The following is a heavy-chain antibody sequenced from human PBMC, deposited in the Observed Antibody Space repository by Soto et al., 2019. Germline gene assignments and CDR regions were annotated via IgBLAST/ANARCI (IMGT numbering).Heavy chain of an antibody. Sequence: EVQLVESGGGLVQPGGSLRLSCAASGFTFSIYSMNWVRQAPGKGLEWVSYISDTSSTRYYADSVKGRFTISRDNAKNSLYPQMNSLRDEDTAVYYCARQAVAVAVDYWGQGTLVTVSS. CDR2: ISDTSSTR. CDR3: ARQAVAVAVDY. V-gene: IGHV3-48*02. D-gene: IGHD6-19*01. J-gene: IGHJ4*02. CDR1: GFTFSIYS.